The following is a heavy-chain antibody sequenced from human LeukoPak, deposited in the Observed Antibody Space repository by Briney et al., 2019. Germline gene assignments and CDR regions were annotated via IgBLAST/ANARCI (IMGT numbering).Heavy chain of an antibody. CDR2: IYTSGST. V-gene: IGHV4-61*02. CDR3: ARDAQRVIFGVVIMDAFDI. CDR1: GGSISSGSYY. J-gene: IGHJ3*02. Sequence: PSETLSLTCTVSGGSISSGSYYWSWIRQPAGKGLEWIGRIYTSGSTNYNPSLKSRVTISVDTSKNQFSLKLSSVTAADTAVYYCARDAQRVIFGVVIMDAFDIWGQGTMVTVSS. D-gene: IGHD3-3*01.